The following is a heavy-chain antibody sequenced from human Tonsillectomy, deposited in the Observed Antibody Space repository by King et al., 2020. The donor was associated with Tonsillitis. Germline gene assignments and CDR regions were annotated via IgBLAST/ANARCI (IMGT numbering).Heavy chain of an antibody. J-gene: IGHJ4*02. CDR1: GFTFSSYS. D-gene: IGHD3-10*01. V-gene: IGHV3-48*02. CDR2: ISSSSTTK. CDR3: ARDLVRGKIPFDY. Sequence: DVQLVESGGGLVQPGGSLRLSCAASGFTFSSYSMNWVRQAPGKGLEWVSYISSSSTTKYYADSVKGRFTISRDNARNSLYLQMNSLRDEDTAVYYCARDLVRGKIPFDYWGQGTLVTVSS.